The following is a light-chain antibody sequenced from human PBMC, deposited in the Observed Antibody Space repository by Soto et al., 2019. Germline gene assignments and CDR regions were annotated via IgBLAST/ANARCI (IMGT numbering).Light chain of an antibody. CDR2: GAS. Sequence: EIVLTQSPGTLSLSLGERAALSCRASQSVTSNYLAWYQQKPGQAPRLLIYGASSRATGIPDRFSGSGSGTDFTLTISRLEPEDFAVYYCQQYGRSRTFGQGTKVEIK. CDR3: QQYGRSRT. J-gene: IGKJ1*01. CDR1: QSVTSNY. V-gene: IGKV3-20*01.